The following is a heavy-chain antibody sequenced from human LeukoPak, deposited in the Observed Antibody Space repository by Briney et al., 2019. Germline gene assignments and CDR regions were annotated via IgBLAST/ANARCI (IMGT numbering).Heavy chain of an antibody. J-gene: IGHJ3*02. Sequence: SETLSLTCAVSGGSISSSNWWTWVRQPPGKGLEWIGEIHHSGSTNFNPSLKSRVIISVDKSKNQFFLRLSSVTAADTAVYYCARDYERFYGSGSYHPVAFDIWGQGTMVTVSS. CDR2: IHHSGST. D-gene: IGHD3-10*01. V-gene: IGHV4-4*02. CDR1: GGSISSSNW. CDR3: ARDYERFYGSGSYHPVAFDI.